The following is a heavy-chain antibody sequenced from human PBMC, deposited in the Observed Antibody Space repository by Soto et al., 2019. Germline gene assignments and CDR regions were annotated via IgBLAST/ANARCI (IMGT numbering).Heavy chain of an antibody. Sequence: PGGSLRLSCAASGFTFSSYSMNWVRQAPGKGLEWVSSISSSSSYIYYADSVKGRFTISRDNAKNSLYLQMNSLRAEDTAVYYCARDGDSSGPWYFDYWGQGTLVTVSS. CDR1: GFTFSSYS. J-gene: IGHJ4*02. V-gene: IGHV3-21*01. D-gene: IGHD3-22*01. CDR2: ISSSSSYI. CDR3: ARDGDSSGPWYFDY.